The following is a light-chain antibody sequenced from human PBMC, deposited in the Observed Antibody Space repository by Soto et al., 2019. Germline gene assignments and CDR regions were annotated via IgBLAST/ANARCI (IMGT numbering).Light chain of an antibody. CDR3: SSYTSRSIDYV. CDR2: EVS. Sequence: QSALIQPASVSGSPGQSITISCTGTSSDVGGYNYVSWYQQHPGKAPKLMIYEVSNRPSGVSNRFSGSKSGNTASLTISGLQAEDEADYYCSSYTSRSIDYVFGTGTKVTVL. J-gene: IGLJ1*01. V-gene: IGLV2-14*01. CDR1: SSDVGGYNY.